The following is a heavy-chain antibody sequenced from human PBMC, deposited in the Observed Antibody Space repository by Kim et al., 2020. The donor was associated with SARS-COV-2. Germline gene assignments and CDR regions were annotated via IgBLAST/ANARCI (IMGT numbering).Heavy chain of an antibody. V-gene: IGHV3-48*03. CDR2: ITSSGTRK. D-gene: IGHD4-17*01. J-gene: IGHJ4*02. Sequence: GGSLRLSCATSGFTFGEYEMNWVRQAPGKGLEWVAYITSSGTRKEYADSVEGRFSIFRDNAKNSLFLQMNSLRAEDTAVYYCTRDNPTVADFDSCGQGTL. CDR3: TRDNPTVADFDS. CDR1: GFTFGEYE.